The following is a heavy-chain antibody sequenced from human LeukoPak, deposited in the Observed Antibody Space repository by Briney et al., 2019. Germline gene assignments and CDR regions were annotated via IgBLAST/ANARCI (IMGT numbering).Heavy chain of an antibody. D-gene: IGHD5-12*01. CDR1: GFTFSSYG. J-gene: IGHJ6*02. Sequence: AGGSLRLSCAASGFTFSSYGMHWVRQAPSQGLEWVAFIRYDGSNKYYADSVKGRFTISRDNSKNTLYLQMNSLRAEDTAVYYCAKDTLSGYDYRLYYYYGMDVWGQGTTVTVSS. CDR3: AKDTLSGYDYRLYYYYGMDV. CDR2: IRYDGSNK. V-gene: IGHV3-30*02.